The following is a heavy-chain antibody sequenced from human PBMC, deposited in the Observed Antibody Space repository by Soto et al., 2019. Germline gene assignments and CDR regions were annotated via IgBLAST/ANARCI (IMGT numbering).Heavy chain of an antibody. V-gene: IGHV1-69*08. CDR3: ARDRYEYGSGSTIDY. CDR1: GGTFSTYT. D-gene: IGHD3-10*01. CDR2: IVPILGVP. Sequence: QVQLVQSGAEVKKPGSSVKVSCKASGGTFSTYTVSWVRQAPGQWLEWMGRIVPILGVPNYAQRFQGIVTITADKGTNTVHMELSSLRSEDTAVYYCARDRYEYGSGSTIDYWGQGTLITVSS. J-gene: IGHJ4*02.